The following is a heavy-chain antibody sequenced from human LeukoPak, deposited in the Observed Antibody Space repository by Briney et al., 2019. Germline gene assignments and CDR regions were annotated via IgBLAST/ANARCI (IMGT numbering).Heavy chain of an antibody. J-gene: IGHJ4*02. CDR2: IGDSGVTT. V-gene: IGHV3-23*01. Sequence: GGSLRLSCAASGFTFSSYAMSWVRQAPGKGLEWVSVIGDSGVTTFYADSVKGRFTISRDNSKSTLYLQMNSLRAEDTAIYYCTKEKGRIQLWRGQGTLVTVSS. CDR1: GFTFSSYA. D-gene: IGHD5-18*01. CDR3: TKEKGRIQLW.